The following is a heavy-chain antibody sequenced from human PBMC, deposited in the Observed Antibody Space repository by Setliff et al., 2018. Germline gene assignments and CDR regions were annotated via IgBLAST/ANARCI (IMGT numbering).Heavy chain of an antibody. CDR1: GFVFSNFA. V-gene: IGHV3-23*03. CDR2: IYRGDRST. CDR3: AKPRLELRWGFEY. Sequence: GGSLRLSCAASGFVFSNFAMSWVRQAPGKGLEWVSTIYRGDRSTFYADSVQGRFIIFRDGSKNTLYLQMDSLRGEDTAVYYCAKPRLELRWGFEYWGQGTPVTVSS. J-gene: IGHJ4*02. D-gene: IGHD1-7*01.